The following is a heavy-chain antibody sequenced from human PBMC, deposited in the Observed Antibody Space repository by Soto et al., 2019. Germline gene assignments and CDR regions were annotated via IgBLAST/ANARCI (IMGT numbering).Heavy chain of an antibody. J-gene: IGHJ4*02. CDR3: ARDRSSGWYEYDY. CDR1: GYTFTGYY. CDR2: INPNSGGT. Sequence: ASVKVSCKASGYTFTGYYMHWVRQAPGQGLEWMGWINPNSGGTNYAQKFQGWVTMTRDTSISTAYMELSRLRSDDTAVYYCARDRSSGWYEYDYWGQGTLVTVSS. V-gene: IGHV1-2*04. D-gene: IGHD6-19*01.